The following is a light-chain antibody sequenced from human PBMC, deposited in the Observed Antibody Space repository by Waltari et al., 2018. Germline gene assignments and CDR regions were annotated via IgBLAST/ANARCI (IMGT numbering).Light chain of an antibody. Sequence: RYRQNVYLRYLPWYQQKPGQAPRILIYGASTRAAGCPVRFSGSGSGTDFTLTISRLEPEEFAVYYWQHDGTSPPLTFGGGTKVEIK. CDR2: GAS. CDR1: QNVYLRY. V-gene: IGKV3-20*01. CDR3: QHDGTSPPLT. J-gene: IGKJ4*01.